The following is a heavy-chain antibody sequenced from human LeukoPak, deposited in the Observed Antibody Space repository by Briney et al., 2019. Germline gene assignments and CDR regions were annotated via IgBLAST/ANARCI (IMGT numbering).Heavy chain of an antibody. CDR1: KFTFSNYA. Sequence: GGSLRLSCAASKFTFSNYAMSWVRQAPGKGLEWVSAISGSGDSTYYADSVKGRFTISRDNSKNTLYLQMNSLRAEDTAVYYCAKGRYSYGQVPLDYWGQGTLVTVSS. CDR3: AKGRYSYGQVPLDY. J-gene: IGHJ4*02. CDR2: ISGSGDST. D-gene: IGHD5-18*01. V-gene: IGHV3-23*01.